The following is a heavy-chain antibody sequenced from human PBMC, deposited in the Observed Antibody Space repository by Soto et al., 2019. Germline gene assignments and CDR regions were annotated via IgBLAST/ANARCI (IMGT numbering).Heavy chain of an antibody. CDR3: AREDDGGDRDYYGLDV. J-gene: IGHJ6*02. D-gene: IGHD2-21*02. V-gene: IGHV4-31*03. CDR1: GGSISSGGYY. Sequence: SETLSLTCTVSGGSISSGGYYWSWIRQHPGKGLEWIGYVYYSGSVLYNPSLQSRVTISVDTSKNQFSLKLSSVTAADTAVYFCAREDDGGDRDYYGLDVWGQGTTVTVSS. CDR2: VYYSGSV.